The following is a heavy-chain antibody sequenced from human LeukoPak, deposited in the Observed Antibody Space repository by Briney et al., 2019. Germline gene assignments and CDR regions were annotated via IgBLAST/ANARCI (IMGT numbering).Heavy chain of an antibody. J-gene: IGHJ4*02. D-gene: IGHD3-3*01. CDR1: GFTFSSYA. Sequence: GGSLRLPCAASGFTFSSYAMSWVRQAPGKGLEWVSAISGSGGSTYYADSVKGRFTISRDNSKNTLYLQMNSLRAEDTAVYYCAKDLRKINAEWLSFRSSDYWGQGTLVTVSS. CDR3: AKDLRKINAEWLSFRSSDY. V-gene: IGHV3-23*01. CDR2: ISGSGGST.